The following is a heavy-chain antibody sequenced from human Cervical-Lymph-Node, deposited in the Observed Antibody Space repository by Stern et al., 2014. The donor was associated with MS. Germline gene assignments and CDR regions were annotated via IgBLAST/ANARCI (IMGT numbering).Heavy chain of an antibody. V-gene: IGHV5-51*01. Sequence: EVQLVESGAELIRPGESLKISCKGSGYKFSIYWIAWVRQMPGKGLEWMGIIYPGDSETRSSPSFKGQVTMSADKSTSTAYLQWSSLNASDTAMYFCARQTTAWASDVWGQGTLVTVSS. CDR3: ARQTTAWASDV. D-gene: IGHD1-14*01. J-gene: IGHJ4*02. CDR2: IYPGDSET. CDR1: GYKFSIYW.